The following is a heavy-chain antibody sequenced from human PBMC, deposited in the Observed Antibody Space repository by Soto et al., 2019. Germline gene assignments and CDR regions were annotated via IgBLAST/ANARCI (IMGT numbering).Heavy chain of an antibody. CDR1: GGSISSGGYS. CDR2: IYFTGTT. J-gene: IGHJ5*02. CDR3: ARFDYGDFLNWFDP. Sequence: TLSLTCTVSGGSISSGGYSWSWIRQYPGKGLEWIGYIYFTGTTYYSPSLKSRVTISVDTSKNQFSLKLSSVTAADTAGYYCARFDYGDFLNWFDPWGQGTLVTVYS. V-gene: IGHV4-31*03. D-gene: IGHD4-17*01.